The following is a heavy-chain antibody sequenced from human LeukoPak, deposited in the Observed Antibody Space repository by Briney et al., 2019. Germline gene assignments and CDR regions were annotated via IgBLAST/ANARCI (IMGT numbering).Heavy chain of an antibody. D-gene: IGHD3-10*01. J-gene: IGHJ3*02. CDR3: ARRRSYASGWDI. CDR2: IYPGDSQT. CDR1: GYSFTSNR. Sequence: GESLKISCKGSGYSFTSNRIGWVRQMPGKGLEWMGIIYPGDSQTRYSPSFQDQVTISADKSISTAYLQWSSLKASDTAMYYCARRRSYASGWDIWGQGTMVTVSS. V-gene: IGHV5-51*01.